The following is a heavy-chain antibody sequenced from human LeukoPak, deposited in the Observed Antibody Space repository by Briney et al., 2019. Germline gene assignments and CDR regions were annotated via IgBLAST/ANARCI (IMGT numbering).Heavy chain of an antibody. CDR3: ARDPLYYYGSGNDYYYYGMDV. D-gene: IGHD3-10*01. J-gene: IGHJ6*02. CDR1: GGSISSGGYY. CDR2: IYYSGST. Sequence: SETLSLTCTVSGGSISSGGYYWSWIRQHPGKGLEWIGYIYYSGSTYYNPSLKSRVTISVDTSKNQFSLKLSSVIAADTAVYYCARDPLYYYGSGNDYYYYGMDVWGQGTTVTVSS. V-gene: IGHV4-31*03.